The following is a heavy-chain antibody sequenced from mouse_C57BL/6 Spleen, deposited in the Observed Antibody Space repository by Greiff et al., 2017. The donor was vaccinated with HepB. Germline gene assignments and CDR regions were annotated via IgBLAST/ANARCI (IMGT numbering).Heavy chain of an antibody. CDR3: ASSNWDYAMDY. J-gene: IGHJ4*01. CDR2: ISNGGGST. Sequence: VQLKESGGGLVQPGGSLKLSCAASGFTFSDYYMYWVRQTPEKRLEWVAYISNGGGSTYYPDTVKGRFTISRDNAKNTLYLQMSRLKSEDTAMYYCASSNWDYAMDYWGQGTSVTVSS. CDR1: GFTFSDYY. V-gene: IGHV5-12*01. D-gene: IGHD4-1*01.